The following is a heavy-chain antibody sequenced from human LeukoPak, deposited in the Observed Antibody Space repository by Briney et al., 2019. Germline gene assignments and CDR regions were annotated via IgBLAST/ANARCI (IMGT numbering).Heavy chain of an antibody. CDR2: ISWNSGSI. D-gene: IGHD4-23*01. CDR3: AKDIRSGVYGGNLDY. Sequence: GGSLRLSCAASGFTFDDYAMHWVRQAPGKGLEWVSGISWNSGSIGYADSVKGRFTISRDNAKNSLYLQMNSLRAEDTAFYYCAKDIRSGVYGGNLDYWGQGTLVTVSS. CDR1: GFTFDDYA. V-gene: IGHV3-9*01. J-gene: IGHJ4*02.